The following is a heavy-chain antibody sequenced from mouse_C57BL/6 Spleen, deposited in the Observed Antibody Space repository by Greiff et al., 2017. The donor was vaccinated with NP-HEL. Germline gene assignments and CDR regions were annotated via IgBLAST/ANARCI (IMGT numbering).Heavy chain of an antibody. CDR1: GFTFSSYA. CDR3: ARDRGVTTDYFDY. CDR2: ISDGGSYT. D-gene: IGHD2-2*01. Sequence: EVQLVESGGGLVKPGGSLKLSCAASGFTFSSYAMSWVRQTPEKRLEWVATISDGGSYTYYPDNVKGRFTITRDNAKNNLYLQMSQLESEDTAMYYCARDRGVTTDYFDYWGQGTTLTVSS. V-gene: IGHV5-4*01. J-gene: IGHJ2*01.